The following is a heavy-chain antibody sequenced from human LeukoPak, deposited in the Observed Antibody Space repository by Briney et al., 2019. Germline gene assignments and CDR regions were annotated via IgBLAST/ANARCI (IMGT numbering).Heavy chain of an antibody. V-gene: IGHV3-23*01. D-gene: IGHD3-22*01. CDR2: ISGSGGST. Sequence: GGSLRLSCAASGFTFSSYAMSWVRQAPGKGLEWVSAISGSGGSTYYADSVKGRFTISRDNSKNTLYLQMNSLRAEDTAVYCCAKVFGDYYDSSGYVRELDYWGQGTLVTVSS. CDR1: GFTFSSYA. J-gene: IGHJ4*02. CDR3: AKVFGDYYDSSGYVRELDY.